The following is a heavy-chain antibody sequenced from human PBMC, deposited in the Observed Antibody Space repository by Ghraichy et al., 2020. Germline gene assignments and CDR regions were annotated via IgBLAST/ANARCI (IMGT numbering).Heavy chain of an antibody. CDR3: AKDRDYYDSSGYYFNAFDI. CDR2: IHGTGSGT. D-gene: IGHD3-22*01. V-gene: IGHV3-23*01. J-gene: IGHJ3*02. CDR1: GFTFSTFSNYA. Sequence: LSLTCAASGFTFSTFSNYAMSWVLQAPGKGLEWVSTIHGTGSGTYSTDSVKGRFTISRDSSKNTLYLQMNSLRAEDTAVYYCAKDRDYYDSSGYYFNAFDIWGQGTMVTVSS.